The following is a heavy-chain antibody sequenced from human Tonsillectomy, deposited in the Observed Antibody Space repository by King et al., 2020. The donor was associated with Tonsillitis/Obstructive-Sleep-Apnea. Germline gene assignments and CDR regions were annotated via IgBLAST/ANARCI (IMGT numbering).Heavy chain of an antibody. CDR1: GYTFANYA. V-gene: IGHV1-3*01. J-gene: IGHJ4*02. D-gene: IGHD3-16*02. CDR3: ARVLGELSFYDY. CDR2: INAGNGNT. Sequence: QLVQSGAEVKKPGASVKVSCKASGYTFANYAVHWVRQAPGQRLEWMGWINAGNGNTNYSQNFQGRVTVTRDTSATTAYMELSSLRSEDTAVYYCARVLGELSFYDYWGQGTLVTVSS.